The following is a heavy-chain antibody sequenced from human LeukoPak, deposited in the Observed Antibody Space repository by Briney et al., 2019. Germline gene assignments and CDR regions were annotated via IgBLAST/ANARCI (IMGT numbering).Heavy chain of an antibody. V-gene: IGHV3-9*01. Sequence: PGRSLRLSCAASGFTFDDYAMHWVRQAPGKGLEWVSGISRNSRNIGYADSVKGRFTISRDNAKNSLYLQMNSLRAEDTALYYCAKDHYYYDTSGGLDYWGQGTLVTVSS. J-gene: IGHJ4*02. CDR1: GFTFDDYA. CDR3: AKDHYYYDTSGGLDY. CDR2: ISRNSRNI. D-gene: IGHD3-22*01.